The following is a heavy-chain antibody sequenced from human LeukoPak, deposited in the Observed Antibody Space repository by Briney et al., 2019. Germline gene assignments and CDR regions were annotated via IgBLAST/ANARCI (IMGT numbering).Heavy chain of an antibody. CDR3: ARGISGTGLYYFDY. Sequence: PGESLRLSCAASGFSFSDYYMTWIRQAPGKGLEWISNINQNSYTIYYADSVKGRFTISRDDAKNSLYLQMNSLRAGDTAVYYCARGISGTGLYYFDYWGQGTLVTVSS. D-gene: IGHD6-13*01. V-gene: IGHV3-11*04. J-gene: IGHJ4*02. CDR2: INQNSYTI. CDR1: GFSFSDYY.